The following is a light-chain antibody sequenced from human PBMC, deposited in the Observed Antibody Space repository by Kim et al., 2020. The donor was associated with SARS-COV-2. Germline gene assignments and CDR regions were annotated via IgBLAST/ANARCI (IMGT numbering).Light chain of an antibody. V-gene: IGLV1-51*01. CDR2: DNN. Sequence: GQRVTPSCSGSSSNIGNNDVSWYQQLPGTAPKLLIYDNNKRPSGIPDRFSGSTSGTSATLGITGLQTGDEADYYCGSWDTSLSAYVFGAGTKVTVL. CDR3: GSWDTSLSAYV. J-gene: IGLJ1*01. CDR1: SSNIGNND.